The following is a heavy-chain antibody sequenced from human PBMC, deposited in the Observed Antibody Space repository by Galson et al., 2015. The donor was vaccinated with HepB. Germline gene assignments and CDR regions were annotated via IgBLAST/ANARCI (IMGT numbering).Heavy chain of an antibody. CDR3: ARDFRLYSSSSRQGAFDI. CDR1: GATLNSYA. J-gene: IGHJ3*02. CDR2: IIPIFGTA. Sequence: SVKVSCKASGATLNSYAISWVRQAPGQGLEWMGGIIPIFGTANYAQKFQGRVTITADESTSTAYMELSSLRSEDTAVYYCARDFRLYSSSSRQGAFDIWGQGTMVTVSS. D-gene: IGHD6-6*01. V-gene: IGHV1-69*13.